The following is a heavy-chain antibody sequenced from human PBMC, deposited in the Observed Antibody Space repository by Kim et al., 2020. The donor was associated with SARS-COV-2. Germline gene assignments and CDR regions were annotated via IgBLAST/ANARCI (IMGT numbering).Heavy chain of an antibody. V-gene: IGHV3-30*18. D-gene: IGHD3-22*01. CDR2: VSYDGGAK. CDR3: AKDRAPGVGYYARSGLTPFDP. CDR1: GFTFSSYG. J-gene: IGHJ5*02. Sequence: GGSLRLSCAASGFTFSSYGMHWVRQAPGKGLEWVAVVSYDGGAKYYADSVKGRFTISRDNSKNTLYLQMNSLKAEDTAVYYCAKDRAPGVGYYARSGLTPFDPWGQGTLVTVSS.